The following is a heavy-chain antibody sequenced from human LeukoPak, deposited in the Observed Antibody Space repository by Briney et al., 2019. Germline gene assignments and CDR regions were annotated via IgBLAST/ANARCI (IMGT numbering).Heavy chain of an antibody. J-gene: IGHJ5*02. CDR3: ARDLYPNYYGSGSYFRFDP. Sequence: SETLSLTCAVCGGSFSGYYWSWIRQPPGKGLEWIGEINHSGSTNYNPSLKSRVTISVDTSKNQFSLKLSSVTAADTAVYYCARDLYPNYYGSGSYFRFDPWGQGTLVTVSS. CDR1: GGSFSGYY. D-gene: IGHD3-10*01. V-gene: IGHV4-34*01. CDR2: INHSGST.